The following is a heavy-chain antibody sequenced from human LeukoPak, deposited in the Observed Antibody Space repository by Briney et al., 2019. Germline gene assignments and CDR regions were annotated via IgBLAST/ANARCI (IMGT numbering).Heavy chain of an antibody. CDR1: GFTFSSYW. J-gene: IGHJ6*02. Sequence: GGSLRHSCAASGFTFSSYWMHWGRQAPGKGLVWVSRISSDGSSTSNADSVKGRFTISRDNAKNTLYLQMNSLRAEDTGVYFCARGNYYAMDVWGQGTTVTVSS. CDR2: ISSDGSST. CDR3: ARGNYYAMDV. V-gene: IGHV3-74*01. D-gene: IGHD3-10*01.